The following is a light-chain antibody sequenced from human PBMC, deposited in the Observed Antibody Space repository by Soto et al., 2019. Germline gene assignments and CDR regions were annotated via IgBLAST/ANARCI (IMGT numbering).Light chain of an antibody. CDR2: NAF. CDR1: PSVNIY. J-gene: IGKJ3*01. V-gene: IGKV3-11*01. Sequence: EIVLTQSPTTRSLSRGQRATLSCRASPSVNIYLAWYQQKPGPAPRLLINNAFNRATGIPARFSCSGSGTDFTLTISSLEPEDFAVYYCQQRNNWPSTTFGPGTKVDI. CDR3: QQRNNWPSTT.